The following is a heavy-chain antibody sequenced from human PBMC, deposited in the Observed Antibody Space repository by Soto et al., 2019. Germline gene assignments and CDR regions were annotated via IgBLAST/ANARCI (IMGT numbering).Heavy chain of an antibody. V-gene: IGHV5-51*01. Sequence: GESLKISCQCSGYTLSNFWIAWVRQLPGKGLEWMGIIYPGDYETRYSPSFHGKVTISADRSIGTAYLQWSSLEASDSAFYFCARSPRNSQYFDFWGQGALVTVSS. D-gene: IGHD5-18*01. J-gene: IGHJ4*02. CDR3: ARSPRNSQYFDF. CDR1: GYTLSNFW. CDR2: IYPGDYET.